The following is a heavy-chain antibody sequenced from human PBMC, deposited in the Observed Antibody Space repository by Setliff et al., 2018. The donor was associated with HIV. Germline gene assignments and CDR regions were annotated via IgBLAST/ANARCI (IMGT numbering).Heavy chain of an antibody. V-gene: IGHV4-39*07. CDR2: ICYTGRT. CDR3: ASEFQLGTDTPEIDY. J-gene: IGHJ4*02. Sequence: SETLSLTCSVSGGSITSTTYCWGWVRQPPGKGLEWIGSICYTGRTYSSPSLKSRVTIPVDTSRNYFSLELTSMTAADTAVHYCASEFQLGTDTPEIDYWGQGTLVTVSS. D-gene: IGHD7-27*01. CDR1: GGSITSTTYC.